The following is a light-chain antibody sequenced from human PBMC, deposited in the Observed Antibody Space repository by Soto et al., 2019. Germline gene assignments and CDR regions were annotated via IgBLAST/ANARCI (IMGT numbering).Light chain of an antibody. Sequence: QSVLTQPPSVSAAPGQKVTISCSGSSSNIGNNYVSWYQQLPGTAPKLLIYDNNKRPSGIPDRFSGSKSGNTASLTISGLQLEDEGDYYCCSYAGMYSYVFGTGTQLTVL. CDR2: DNN. V-gene: IGLV1-51*01. J-gene: IGLJ1*01. CDR1: SSNIGNNY. CDR3: CSYAGMYSYV.